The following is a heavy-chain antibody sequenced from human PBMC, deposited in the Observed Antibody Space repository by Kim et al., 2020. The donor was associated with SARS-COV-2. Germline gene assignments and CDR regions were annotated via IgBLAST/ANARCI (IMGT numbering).Heavy chain of an antibody. J-gene: IGHJ6*02. CDR1: GYTFTSYG. CDR2: ISAYNGNT. D-gene: IGHD2-8*01. Sequence: ASVKVSCKASGYTFTSYGISWVRQAPGQGLEWMGWISAYNGNTNYAQKLQGRVTMTTDTSTSTAYMELRSLRSDDTAVYYCARDMLHRGERQDYYGMDVWGQGTTVTVSS. CDR3: ARDMLHRGERQDYYGMDV. V-gene: IGHV1-18*01.